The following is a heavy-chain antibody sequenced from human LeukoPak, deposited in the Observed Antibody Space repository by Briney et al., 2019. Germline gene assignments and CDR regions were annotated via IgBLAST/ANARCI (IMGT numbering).Heavy chain of an antibody. V-gene: IGHV4-61*02. J-gene: IGHJ6*03. Sequence: SEALSLTCTVSGGSISSGSYYWSWIRQPAGKGLEWIGRIYTSGSTNYNPSLKSRVTISVDTSKNQFSLKLSSVTAADTAVYYCARVGYYDSSGYRGYYYYYYMDVWGKGTTVTVSS. CDR2: IYTSGST. CDR3: ARVGYYDSSGYRGYYYYYYMDV. D-gene: IGHD3-22*01. CDR1: GGSISSGSYY.